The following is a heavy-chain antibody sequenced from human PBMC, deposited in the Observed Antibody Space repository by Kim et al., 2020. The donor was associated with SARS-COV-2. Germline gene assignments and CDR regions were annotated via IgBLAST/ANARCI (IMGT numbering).Heavy chain of an antibody. D-gene: IGHD6-19*01. CDR1: GFTFSSYS. J-gene: IGHJ4*02. CDR2: ISSSSSYI. Sequence: GGSLRLSCAASGFTFSSYSMNWVRQAPGKGLEWVSSISSSSSYIYYADSVKGRFTISRDNAKNSLYLQMNSLRAEDTAVYYCARDLMVAVAGTDIDYWGQGPLVTVSS. CDR3: ARDLMVAVAGTDIDY. V-gene: IGHV3-21*01.